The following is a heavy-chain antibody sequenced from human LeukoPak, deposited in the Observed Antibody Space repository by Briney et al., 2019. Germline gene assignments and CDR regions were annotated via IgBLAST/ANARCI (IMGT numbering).Heavy chain of an antibody. D-gene: IGHD6-13*01. V-gene: IGHV1-46*01. CDR3: ARGGAGYSSSYHFDY. J-gene: IGHJ4*02. CDR2: INPSGGST. Sequence: ASVKVACKASGYTFTSYYMHWVRQAPGQGLEWMGIINPSGGSTRNAQKFQGRVTMTRDMSTSTVYMELSSLRSEDTAVYYCARGGAGYSSSYHFDYWGQGTLVTVSS. CDR1: GYTFTSYY.